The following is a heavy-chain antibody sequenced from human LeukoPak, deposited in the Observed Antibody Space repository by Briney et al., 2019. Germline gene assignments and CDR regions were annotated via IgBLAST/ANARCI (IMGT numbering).Heavy chain of an antibody. CDR3: ARGPGSGTYWAFDY. Sequence: PSETLSLTCTVSGGSIGSYYWSWIRQPPGKGLEWIGYVYYSGSTSYNPSLKSRVTISVDTSKNQFSLKLSSVTAADAAVYYCARGPGSGTYWAFDYWGQGTLVTVSS. V-gene: IGHV4-59*01. CDR1: GGSIGSYY. J-gene: IGHJ4*02. D-gene: IGHD1-26*01. CDR2: VYYSGST.